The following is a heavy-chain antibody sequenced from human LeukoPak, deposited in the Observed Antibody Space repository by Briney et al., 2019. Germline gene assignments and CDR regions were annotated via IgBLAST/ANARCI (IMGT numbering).Heavy chain of an antibody. D-gene: IGHD1-1*01. CDR1: GFTFSRFW. J-gene: IGHJ6*02. Sequence: GGSLRLSCAASGFTFSRFWMHWVRHAPGKGLVWVSRINGDGSSTNYADSVKGRFTISRDNAKNPLYLQMNSLRAEDTAVYYCARDPNHGNLDYYYYYGMDVWGQGTTVTVSS. CDR3: ARDPNHGNLDYYYYYGMDV. CDR2: INGDGSST. V-gene: IGHV3-74*01.